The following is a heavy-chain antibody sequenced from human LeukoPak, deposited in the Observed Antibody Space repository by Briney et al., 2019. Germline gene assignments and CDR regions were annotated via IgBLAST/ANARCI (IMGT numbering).Heavy chain of an antibody. CDR1: GGSFSGYY. Sequence: SETLSLTCAVYGGSFSGYYWSWIRQPPGKGLEWIGEINHSGSTNYNPSLKSRVTISVDTSKNQFSLKLSSVTAADTAVYCCARGFGYFDYWGQGTLVTVSS. D-gene: IGHD3-10*01. CDR3: ARGFGYFDY. J-gene: IGHJ4*02. V-gene: IGHV4-34*01. CDR2: INHSGST.